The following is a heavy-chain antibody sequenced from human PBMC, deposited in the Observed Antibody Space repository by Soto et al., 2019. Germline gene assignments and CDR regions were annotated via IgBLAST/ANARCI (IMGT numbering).Heavy chain of an antibody. D-gene: IGHD3-9*01. CDR1: GGSISYYY. J-gene: IGHJ4*02. CDR2: INYSVST. V-gene: IGHV4-59*08. CDR3: AIQDDILAGVDY. Sequence: QVQLQESGPGLVKPSETLSLTCTVPGGSISYYYWSWIRQPPGKGLEWIGYINYSVSTNYNPSLKSRVSISIGTAKNHFSLKLSSVSAADTALYYCAIQDDILAGVDYWGPRTLVTVSS.